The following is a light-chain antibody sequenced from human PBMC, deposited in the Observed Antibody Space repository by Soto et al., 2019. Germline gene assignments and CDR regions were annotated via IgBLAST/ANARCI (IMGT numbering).Light chain of an antibody. J-gene: IGLJ3*02. CDR3: QSYDSGLTGSV. CDR2: GNT. Sequence: QSVLTQPPSVSGAPGQRVTISCTGSSSNIGAGFDVHWYQQLPGTAPKLPIYGNTNRPSGVPDRFSGSKSGTSASLAITGLQAEDDGDYYCQSYDSGLTGSVFGGGTKLTVL. CDR1: SSNIGAGFD. V-gene: IGLV1-40*01.